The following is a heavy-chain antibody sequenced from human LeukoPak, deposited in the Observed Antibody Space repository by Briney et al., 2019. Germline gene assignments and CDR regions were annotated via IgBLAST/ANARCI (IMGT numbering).Heavy chain of an antibody. V-gene: IGHV3-23*01. D-gene: IGHD3-3*01. CDR3: AKDDTPGKEWLEVIDY. CDR2: ISNSGGST. CDR1: GFTFITYA. J-gene: IGHJ4*02. Sequence: GGSLRLSCAASGFTFITYAMTWVRQAPGKGLEWVSSISNSGGSTYYADSVRGRFTISRDNSKNTLYLQMNSLRAEDTAVYYCAKDDTPGKEWLEVIDYWGQGTLVTVSS.